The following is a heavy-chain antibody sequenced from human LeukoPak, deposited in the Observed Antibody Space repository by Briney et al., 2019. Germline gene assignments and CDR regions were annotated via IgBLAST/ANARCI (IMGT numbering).Heavy chain of an antibody. V-gene: IGHV4-59*08. CDR3: ARQVEYYSGRYAFDI. CDR2: IYYSGST. D-gene: IGHD3-10*01. J-gene: IGHJ3*02. Sequence: PSETLSLTCTVSGGSISSYYWSWIRQPPGKRLEWIGYIYYSGSTNYNPSLKSRVTISVDTSKNQFSLKLSSVTAADTAVYYCARQVEYYSGRYAFDIWGQGTMVTVSS. CDR1: GGSISSYY.